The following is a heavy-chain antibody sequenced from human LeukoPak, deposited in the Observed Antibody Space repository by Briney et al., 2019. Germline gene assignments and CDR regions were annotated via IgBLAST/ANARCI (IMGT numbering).Heavy chain of an antibody. CDR3: AEEPYSSAYYFDY. V-gene: IGHV3-30*18. Sequence: GGSLRLSCAASGFTFSSYGMHWVRQAPGKGLEWVAVISYDGSNKYYADSVKGRFTISRDNSKNTLYLQMNSLRAEDTAVYYCAEEPYSSAYYFDYWGQGTLVTVSS. CDR1: GFTFSSYG. J-gene: IGHJ4*02. CDR2: ISYDGSNK. D-gene: IGHD6-19*01.